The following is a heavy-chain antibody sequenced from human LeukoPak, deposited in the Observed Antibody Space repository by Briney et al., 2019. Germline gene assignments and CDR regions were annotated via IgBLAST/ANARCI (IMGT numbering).Heavy chain of an antibody. V-gene: IGHV2-5*02. CDR2: IYWDDDK. CDR1: GFPLSTSGVG. CDR3: GRHYGSGSYYNPIDY. Sequence: KESGPTLVKLTQTLTLTYTFPGFPLSTSGVGVGCIRQPPGKALEWLALIYWDDDKRYSPSLKSRLTITKDTSKNQVVLTMTNMDPVDTATYFCGRHYGSGSYYNPIDYWGQGTLVTVSS. D-gene: IGHD3-10*01. J-gene: IGHJ4*02.